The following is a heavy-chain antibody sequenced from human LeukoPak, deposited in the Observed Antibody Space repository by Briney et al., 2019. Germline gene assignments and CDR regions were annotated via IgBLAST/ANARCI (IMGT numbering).Heavy chain of an antibody. CDR3: ARLERITIFGVAQYYFDY. Sequence: GESLKIPCKGSGYSFTSYWIGWVRQMPGKGLEWMGIIYPGDSDTRYSPSFQGQVTISADKSISTAYLQWSSLKASDTAMYYCARLERITIFGVAQYYFDYWGQGTLVTVSS. CDR2: IYPGDSDT. J-gene: IGHJ4*02. V-gene: IGHV5-51*03. CDR1: GYSFTSYW. D-gene: IGHD3-3*01.